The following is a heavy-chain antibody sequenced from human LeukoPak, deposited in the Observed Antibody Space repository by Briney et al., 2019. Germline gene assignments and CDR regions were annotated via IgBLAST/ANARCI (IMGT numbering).Heavy chain of an antibody. D-gene: IGHD6-13*01. CDR2: TYYRSKWYN. Sequence: SQTLSLTCAISGDSVSSNSAAWNWIRQSPSRGLEWLGRTYYRSKWYNDYAVSVKSRITINPDTSKNQFSLQLNSVTPEDTAVYYCARVRVMTPRIAAAPVGFVDVWGKGTTVTVSS. CDR3: ARVRVMTPRIAAAPVGFVDV. V-gene: IGHV6-1*01. J-gene: IGHJ6*04. CDR1: GDSVSSNSAA.